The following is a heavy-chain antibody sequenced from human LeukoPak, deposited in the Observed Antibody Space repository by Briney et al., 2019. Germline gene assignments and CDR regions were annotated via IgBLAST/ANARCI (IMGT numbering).Heavy chain of an antibody. J-gene: IGHJ4*02. CDR3: AREEASAGDY. V-gene: IGHV4-34*01. Sequence: PSETLSLTCAVYGGSFSGYYWSWIRQPPGKGLEWIGEINHSGSTNYNPSLKSRVTISVDTSKNQFSLNLRSVTATDTAVYYCAREEASAGDYWGQGTLVTVSS. CDR1: GGSFSGYY. D-gene: IGHD6-13*01. CDR2: INHSGST.